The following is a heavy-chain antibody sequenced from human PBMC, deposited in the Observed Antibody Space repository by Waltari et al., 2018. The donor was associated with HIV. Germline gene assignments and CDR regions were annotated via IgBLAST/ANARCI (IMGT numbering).Heavy chain of an antibody. J-gene: IGHJ4*02. Sequence: QLQLQESGPGLVKPSETLSLTCTVSGGSISSSSYYWGWIRQPPGKGLAWIGSIYYSGSTYDNPSLQSRVTISVDTSKNQFSLKLSSVTAADTAVYYCARRGTTVDYWGQGTLVTVSS. CDR2: IYYSGST. CDR3: ARRGTTVDY. D-gene: IGHD1-1*01. CDR1: GGSISSSSYY. V-gene: IGHV4-39*01.